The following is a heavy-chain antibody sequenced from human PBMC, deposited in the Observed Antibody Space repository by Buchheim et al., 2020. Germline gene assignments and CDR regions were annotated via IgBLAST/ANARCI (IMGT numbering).Heavy chain of an antibody. CDR3: AKDRTNGDGVFDY. J-gene: IGHJ4*02. CDR1: GFTFSSYA. D-gene: IGHD4-17*01. V-gene: IGHV3-23*01. Sequence: EVQLLQSGGGLVQPGGSLRLSCVVSGFTFSSYAMSWVRQAPGKGLEWVSAISNSGASTYYADSVKGRFTISRDTSKNTLYLQMDSLRAEDTAVYYCAKDRTNGDGVFDYWGQGTL. CDR2: ISNSGAST.